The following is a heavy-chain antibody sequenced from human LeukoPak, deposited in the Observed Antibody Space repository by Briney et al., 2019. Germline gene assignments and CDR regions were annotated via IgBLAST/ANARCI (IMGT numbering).Heavy chain of an antibody. CDR2: IYYSGST. CDR1: GGSISSSSYY. V-gene: IGHV4-39*01. J-gene: IGHJ4*02. Sequence: SETLSLTCTVSGGSISSSSYYWGWIRQPPGKGLEWIGSIYYSGSTYYNPSLKSRVTISVDTSKNQFSLKLSSVTAADTAVYYCARLESRITMTGWGQGTLVTVSS. CDR3: ARLESRITMTG. D-gene: IGHD3-22*01.